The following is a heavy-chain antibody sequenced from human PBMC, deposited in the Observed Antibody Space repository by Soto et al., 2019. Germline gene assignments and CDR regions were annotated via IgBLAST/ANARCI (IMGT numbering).Heavy chain of an antibody. V-gene: IGHV4-34*01. Sequence: SETLSLTCAVYGGSFSGYYWSWIRQPPGKGLEWIGEINRSGSTNYNPSLKSRVTISVDTSKNQFSLKLSSVTAADTALYYCARGGLGYYYGMDVWGQGTTVTVSS. CDR3: ARGGLGYYYGMDV. CDR1: GGSFSGYY. D-gene: IGHD3-9*01. J-gene: IGHJ6*02. CDR2: INRSGST.